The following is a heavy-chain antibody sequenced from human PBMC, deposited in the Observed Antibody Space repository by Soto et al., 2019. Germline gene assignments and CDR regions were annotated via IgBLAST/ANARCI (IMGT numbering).Heavy chain of an antibody. J-gene: IGHJ3*01. D-gene: IGHD6-19*01. V-gene: IGHV3-48*01. CDR3: AKTYSSGRGAFDV. CDR2: ISSGSSTI. CDR1: GFTFSSYS. Sequence: EVQLVESGGGLVQPGGSLRLSCAASGFTFSSYSMNWVRQAPGKGLEWVSYISSGSSTIYYADSVKGRFTISRDNAQNSLYLQMNSLRAEDTAVYYCAKTYSSGRGAFDVWGQGRMVTVSS.